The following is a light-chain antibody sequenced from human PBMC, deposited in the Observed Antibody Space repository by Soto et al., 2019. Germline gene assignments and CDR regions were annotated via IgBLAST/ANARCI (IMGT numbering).Light chain of an antibody. Sequence: EMVMTQSPATLSVSPGERATRSCRASQSVSSNLAWYQQKPGQAPRLLIYGASTRATGSTARFSGSGSGTEFTLTISSLQSEDFAVYYCKQYNNWPPWTFGQGTKVEIK. CDR1: QSVSSN. CDR2: GAS. CDR3: KQYNNWPPWT. J-gene: IGKJ1*01. V-gene: IGKV3-15*01.